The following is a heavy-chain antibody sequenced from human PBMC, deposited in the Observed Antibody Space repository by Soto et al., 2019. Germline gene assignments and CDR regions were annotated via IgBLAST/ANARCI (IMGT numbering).Heavy chain of an antibody. J-gene: IGHJ6*03. D-gene: IGHD1-7*01. V-gene: IGHV3-30*18. CDR3: AKAWNYGAYYMDV. CDR1: GFTFSSYG. CDR2: ISYDGGNK. Sequence: GGSLRLSCAASGFTFSSYGMHWVRQAPGKGLEWVAVISYDGGNKYYADSVKGRFTISRDNSKDTLYLQMNSLRAEDTAVYYCAKAWNYGAYYMDVWGKGTTVTVSS.